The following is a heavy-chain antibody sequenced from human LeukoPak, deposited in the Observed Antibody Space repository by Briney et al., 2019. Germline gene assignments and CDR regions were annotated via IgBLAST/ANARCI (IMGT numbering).Heavy chain of an antibody. CDR3: TTDTIVVVPAAAYYFDY. D-gene: IGHD2-2*01. J-gene: IGHJ4*02. CDR2: IKSKTDGGTT. Sequence: GGSLRLSCAASGFTFSNAWMSWVRQAPGKGLEWAGRIKSKTDGGTTDYAAPVKGRFTISRDDSKNTLYLQMNSLKTEDTAVYYCTTDTIVVVPAAAYYFDYWGQGTLVTVSS. V-gene: IGHV3-15*01. CDR1: GFTFSNAW.